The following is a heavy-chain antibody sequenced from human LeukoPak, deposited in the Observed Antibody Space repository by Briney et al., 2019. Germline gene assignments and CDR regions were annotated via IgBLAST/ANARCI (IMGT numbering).Heavy chain of an antibody. J-gene: IGHJ4*02. Sequence: AGGSLRLPCAASGFSFSDFYMTWIRQAPGKGLEWVSYITSSNTSTPLYYADSVKGRFTISRDNAKNSLYLQMNSLRAEGTAVYYCAREIVVGETGSYFDYWGQGILVTVSS. CDR3: AREIVVGETGSYFDY. CDR1: GFSFSDFY. CDR2: ITSSNTSTPL. V-gene: IGHV3-11*01. D-gene: IGHD3-22*01.